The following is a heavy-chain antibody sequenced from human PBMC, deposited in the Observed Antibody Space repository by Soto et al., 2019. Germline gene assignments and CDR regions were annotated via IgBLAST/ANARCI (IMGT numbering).Heavy chain of an antibody. CDR1: GDPLISYA. V-gene: IGHV1-69*01. CDR3: ARVTYDSSATPGFDY. D-gene: IGHD3-22*01. Sequence: SVKVSCKASGDPLISYAIIWVRQAPGQGLEWMGGIIPIFGTANYAQKFQGRVTITADESTSTAYMELSSLRSEDTAVYYCARVTYDSSATPGFDYWGQGTLVTVSS. J-gene: IGHJ4*02. CDR2: IIPIFGTA.